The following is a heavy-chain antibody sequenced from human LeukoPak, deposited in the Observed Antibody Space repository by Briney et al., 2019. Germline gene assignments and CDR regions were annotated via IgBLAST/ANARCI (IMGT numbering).Heavy chain of an antibody. J-gene: IGHJ6*03. D-gene: IGHD2-21*01. Sequence: QTGGSLRLSCAASGFTFSSYTMHWVRQAPGKGLEWVAVISFDGSNKYYADSVTGRFAISRDNSKNTLYLQMISLRADDTAVYYCARDVVPYYYYYMDVWGKGTTVTVSS. V-gene: IGHV3-30*09. CDR3: ARDVVPYYYYYMDV. CDR2: ISFDGSNK. CDR1: GFTFSSYT.